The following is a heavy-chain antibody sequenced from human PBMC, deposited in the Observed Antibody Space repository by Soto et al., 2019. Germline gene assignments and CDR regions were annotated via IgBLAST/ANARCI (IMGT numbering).Heavy chain of an antibody. CDR2: IDPSDSYT. V-gene: IGHV5-10-1*01. J-gene: IGHJ6*02. CDR3: AIRRVVVVPAATFSSYYGMDV. Sequence: GESLKISCKGSGYSFTSYWISWVRQMPGKGLEWMGRIDPSDSYTNYSPSFQGHVTISADKSISTAYLQWSSLKASDTAMYYCAIRRVVVVPAATFSSYYGMDVWGQGTTVTVSS. CDR1: GYSFTSYW. D-gene: IGHD2-2*01.